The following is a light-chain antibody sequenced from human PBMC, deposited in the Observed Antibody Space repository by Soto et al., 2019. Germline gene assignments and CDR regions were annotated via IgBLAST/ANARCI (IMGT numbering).Light chain of an antibody. J-gene: IGLJ3*02. Sequence: QSALTQPASVSGSTGQSITISCTGANSDVGGYNYVSWYQQHPGKAPKLMIYAVTNRPSGVSNRFSGSKSGNTASLTISGLQAEDAADYYCSSYTTSGSRLFGGGTKLTVL. CDR1: NSDVGGYNY. V-gene: IGLV2-14*01. CDR2: AVT. CDR3: SSYTTSGSRL.